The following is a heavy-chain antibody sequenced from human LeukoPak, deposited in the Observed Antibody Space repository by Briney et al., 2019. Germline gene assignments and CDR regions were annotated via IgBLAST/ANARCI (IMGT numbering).Heavy chain of an antibody. CDR1: AFTFSNYW. Sequence: PGWSLRGSFAAPAFTFSNYWMGFVGQAPGRGVHWLAMIIQDGVEREYVGAGEWRLTIAGDNAKNSLYLQMNSLRADDTAVYYCVRHTLSASSYGSVFDYWGQKTLVTVSS. D-gene: IGHD1-26*01. CDR2: IIQDGVER. CDR3: VRHTLSASSYGSVFDY. V-gene: IGHV3-7*01. J-gene: IGHJ4*02.